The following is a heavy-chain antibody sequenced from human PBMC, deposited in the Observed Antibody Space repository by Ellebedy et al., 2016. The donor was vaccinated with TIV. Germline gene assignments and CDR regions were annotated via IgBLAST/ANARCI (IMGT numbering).Heavy chain of an antibody. D-gene: IGHD2-15*01. Sequence: PGGSLRLSCAASGLSFSNYAVSWVRQAPGKELEWVSAIFNTGDTTYYAGSVKGRFTISRDNSKNTLYLQMNSLRAEDTAVYYCAKLRVVVDEGVFWGRGTLVTVSS. CDR2: IFNTGDTT. V-gene: IGHV3-23*01. CDR1: GLSFSNYA. CDR3: AKLRVVVDEGVF. J-gene: IGHJ1*01.